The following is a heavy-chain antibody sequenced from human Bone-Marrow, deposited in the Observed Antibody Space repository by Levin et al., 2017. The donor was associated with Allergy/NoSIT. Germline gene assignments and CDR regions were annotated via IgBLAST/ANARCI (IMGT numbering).Heavy chain of an antibody. Sequence: GGSLRLSCAASGFAFSDTWMNWVRQAPGKGLEWVGRIKSKTDGGATDYAAPVKGRFTISRDDSKNTVYLQMNSLKSEDTAVYYCSIQYFDYWGQGTLVTVSS. J-gene: IGHJ4*02. CDR3: SIQYFDY. CDR2: IKSKTDGGAT. V-gene: IGHV3-15*07. CDR1: GFAFSDTW.